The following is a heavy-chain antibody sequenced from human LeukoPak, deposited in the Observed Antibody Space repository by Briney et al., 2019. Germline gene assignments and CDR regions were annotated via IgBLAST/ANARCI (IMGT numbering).Heavy chain of an antibody. D-gene: IGHD5-18*01. V-gene: IGHV4-4*07. CDR1: GGSMNSYY. CDR2: MYHSGTT. CDR3: ARERHHGYNYGFVADS. J-gene: IGHJ4*02. Sequence: SETLSLTCTVSGGSMNSYYWTWLRQPAGKGLEWLGRMYHSGTTNYNSPLYNPSLSSRVTMSVDGAKNQFSLRLKSVTTADTAIYFCARERHHGYNYGFVADSWGQGSLVTVSS.